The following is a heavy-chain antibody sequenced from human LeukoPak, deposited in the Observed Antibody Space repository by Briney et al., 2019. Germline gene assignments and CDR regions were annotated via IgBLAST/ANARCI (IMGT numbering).Heavy chain of an antibody. Sequence: ASVKVSCKASGYTFTGYYMHWVRQAPGQGLEWMGWINPNSGGTNYAQKFQGRVTMTRDTSISTAYTELSRLRSDDTAVYYCARGTMVRGVIKYYFDYWGQGTLVTVSS. V-gene: IGHV1-2*02. CDR3: ARGTMVRGVIKYYFDY. J-gene: IGHJ4*02. D-gene: IGHD3-10*01. CDR1: GYTFTGYY. CDR2: INPNSGGT.